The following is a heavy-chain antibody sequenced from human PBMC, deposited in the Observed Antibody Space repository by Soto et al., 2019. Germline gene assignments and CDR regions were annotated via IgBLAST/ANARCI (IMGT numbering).Heavy chain of an antibody. CDR3: ASIKTVPAAMVRWFDP. D-gene: IGHD2-2*01. V-gene: IGHV4-4*02. CDR2: IYHSGST. Sequence: SETLSLTCAVSSGSISSSNWWSWVRQPPGKGLEWIGEIYHSGSTNYNPSLKSRVTISVDKSKNQFSLKLSSVTAADTAVYYCASIKTVPAAMVRWFDPWGQGTLVTVSS. J-gene: IGHJ5*02. CDR1: SGSISSSNW.